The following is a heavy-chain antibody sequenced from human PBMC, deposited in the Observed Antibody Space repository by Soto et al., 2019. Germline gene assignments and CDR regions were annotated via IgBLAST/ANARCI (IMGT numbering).Heavy chain of an antibody. CDR1: GFTFSSYA. CDR2: ISGSGGST. D-gene: IGHD3-22*01. CDR3: AKGPYSSGYYSFTYYFDY. J-gene: IGHJ4*02. V-gene: IGHV3-23*01. Sequence: GGSLRLSCAASGFTFSSYAMSWVRQAPWKGLEWVSAISGSGGSTYYADSVKGRFTISRDNSKNTLYLQMNSLRAEDTAVYYCAKGPYSSGYYSFTYYFDYWGQGTLVTV.